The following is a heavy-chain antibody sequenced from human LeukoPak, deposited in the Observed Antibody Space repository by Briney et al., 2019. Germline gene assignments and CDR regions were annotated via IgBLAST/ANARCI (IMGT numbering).Heavy chain of an antibody. CDR3: ARVIVFRGYMDV. CDR2: ISSSSSYI. D-gene: IGHD1-26*01. V-gene: IGHV3-21*01. CDR1: GFTFSSYS. Sequence: GGSLRLSCAASGFTFSSYSMNWVRQAPGKGLEWVSSISSSSSYIYYADSVKGRFTISRDNAKNSLYLQMNSLRAEDTAVYYCARVIVFRGYMDVWGKGTTVTVSS. J-gene: IGHJ6*03.